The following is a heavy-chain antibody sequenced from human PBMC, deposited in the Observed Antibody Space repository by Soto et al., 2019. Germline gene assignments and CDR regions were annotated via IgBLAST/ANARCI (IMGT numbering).Heavy chain of an antibody. CDR3: ARGSATTWFDP. CDR1: GEPFSTYH. D-gene: IGHD5-12*01. Sequence: SETLSLTCAVYGEPFSTYHWSWIRQPPGKGLEWIGEISHSGSTDYNPSLKSRVTISVDTSKNQFSLKLNSVTAADTAVYYCARGSATTWFDPWGQGTLVTVSS. CDR2: ISHSGST. J-gene: IGHJ5*02. V-gene: IGHV4-34*01.